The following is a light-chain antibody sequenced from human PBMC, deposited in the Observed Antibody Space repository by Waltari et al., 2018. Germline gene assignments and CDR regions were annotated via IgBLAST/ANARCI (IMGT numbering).Light chain of an antibody. CDR1: QSVLYSSKNVNY. CDR2: WAS. V-gene: IGKV4-1*01. CDR3: QQYYSIPHT. J-gene: IGKJ2*01. Sequence: DIVMTQSPESLAVTLGVRATISCKSSQSVLYSSKNVNYLAWYQQKPGQPPKLLIYWASTRESGVPDRFRGSGSGTDFTLTISSLQAEDVAVYFCQQYYSIPHTFGQGTKLEIK.